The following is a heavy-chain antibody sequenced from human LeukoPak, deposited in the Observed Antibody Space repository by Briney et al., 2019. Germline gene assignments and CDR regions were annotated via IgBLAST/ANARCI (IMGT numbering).Heavy chain of an antibody. CDR3: AREKWTYCGGGCYQFGGVFDY. Sequence: SVKVSCKASGGTFSSYAISWVRQAPGQGLEWMGGIIPIFGTANYAQKFQGRVTITTDESTSTAYMELSSLRSEDTAVYYCAREKWTYCGGGCYQFGGVFDYWGQGTLVTVSS. J-gene: IGHJ4*02. CDR2: IIPIFGTA. V-gene: IGHV1-69*05. D-gene: IGHD2-21*02. CDR1: GGTFSSYA.